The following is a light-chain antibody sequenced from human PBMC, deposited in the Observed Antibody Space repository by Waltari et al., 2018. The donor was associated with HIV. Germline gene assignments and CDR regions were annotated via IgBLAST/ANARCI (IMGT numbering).Light chain of an antibody. CDR3: LQQYTYPRT. CDR1: QNISAD. Sequence: DIQMTQSPFSLSASVGDRVTITCRASQNISADLGWYQQKPGKAPKRLFYGASNLESGVPSRFSGSRSGTDFTLTINGLQPEDVATYYCLQQYTYPRTFGQGTRLDIK. V-gene: IGKV1-17*01. J-gene: IGKJ2*01. CDR2: GAS.